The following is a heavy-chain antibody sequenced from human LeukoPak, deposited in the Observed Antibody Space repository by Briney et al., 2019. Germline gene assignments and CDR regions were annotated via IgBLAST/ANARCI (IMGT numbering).Heavy chain of an antibody. D-gene: IGHD5-18*01. V-gene: IGHV4-31*03. CDR3: ARDRRGGSTAMALDAFDI. Sequence: SQTLSLTCTVSGGSISSGSYYWSWIRQHPGKGLEWIGYIYYSGSTYYNPSLKSRVTISVDTSKNQFSLKLSSVTAADTAVYYCARDRRGGSTAMALDAFDIWGQGTMVTVSS. CDR1: GGSISSGSYY. CDR2: IYYSGST. J-gene: IGHJ3*02.